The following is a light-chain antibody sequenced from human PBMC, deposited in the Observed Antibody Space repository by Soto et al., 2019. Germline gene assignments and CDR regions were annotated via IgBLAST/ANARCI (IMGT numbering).Light chain of an antibody. V-gene: IGLV1-51*01. Sequence: QSVLKQPPSVSAAPGQKVTISCSGSSSNIGNNYVSWYQQLPGTAPKLLIYDNNKRPSGIPDRFSGSKSGTSATLGITGLQTGDEADYYCGTWDSSLSAGVFGGGTKVTVL. CDR3: GTWDSSLSAGV. CDR2: DNN. CDR1: SSNIGNNY. J-gene: IGLJ2*01.